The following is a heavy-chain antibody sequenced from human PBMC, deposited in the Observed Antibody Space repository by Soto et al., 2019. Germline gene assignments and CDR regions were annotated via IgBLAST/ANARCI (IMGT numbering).Heavy chain of an antibody. V-gene: IGHV4-30-2*01. Sequence: SETLSLTCAVSGGSICSGGYSWSWIRQPPGKGLEWIGYIYHSGSTYYNPSLKSRVTISVDRSKNQFSLKLSSVTAADTAVYYCARVDTAMVTRAFDIWGQGTMVTVSS. J-gene: IGHJ3*02. D-gene: IGHD5-18*01. CDR1: GGSICSGGYS. CDR2: IYHSGST. CDR3: ARVDTAMVTRAFDI.